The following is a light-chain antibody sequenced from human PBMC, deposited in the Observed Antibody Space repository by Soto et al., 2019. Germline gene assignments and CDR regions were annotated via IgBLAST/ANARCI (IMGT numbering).Light chain of an antibody. J-gene: IGKJ5*01. V-gene: IGKV3D-20*02. CDR3: QQRSNWPPNT. CDR1: QSVSSTS. Sequence: EIVLTQSPGTLSLSPGERATVSCRASQSVSSTSLAWFQQKPGQPPRLLMFAASSRATGTPDRFSGSGSGTDFSLSISRLDPEDFAVYHCQQRSNWPPNTFGQGTRQEIK. CDR2: AAS.